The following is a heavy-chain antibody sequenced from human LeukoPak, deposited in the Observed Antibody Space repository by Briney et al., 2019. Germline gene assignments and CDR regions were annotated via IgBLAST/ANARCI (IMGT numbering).Heavy chain of an antibody. CDR1: GFTFSSYA. Sequence: GGSLRLSCAASGFTFSSYAMHWVRQAPGKGLEWVSAISGSGGSTYYADSVKGRFTISRDNSKNTLYLQMNSLRAEDTAVYYCAKELGYCSSTSCYTLGYWGQGTLVTVSS. V-gene: IGHV3-23*01. D-gene: IGHD2-2*02. CDR2: ISGSGGST. J-gene: IGHJ4*02. CDR3: AKELGYCSSTSCYTLGY.